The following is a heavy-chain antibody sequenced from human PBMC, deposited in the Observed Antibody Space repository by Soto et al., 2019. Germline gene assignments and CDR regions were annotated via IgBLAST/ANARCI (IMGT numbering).Heavy chain of an antibody. CDR3: ARDRVPGCSGGSCPFNWFDP. V-gene: IGHV3-74*01. Sequence: SLRLSCAASGFTFSSYWMHWVRQAPGKGLVWVSRINSDGSSTSYADSVKGRFTISRDNAKNTLYLQMNSLRAEDTAVYYCARDRVPGCSGGSCPFNWFDPWGQGTLVTVS. CDR2: INSDGSST. CDR1: GFTFSSYW. J-gene: IGHJ5*02. D-gene: IGHD2-15*01.